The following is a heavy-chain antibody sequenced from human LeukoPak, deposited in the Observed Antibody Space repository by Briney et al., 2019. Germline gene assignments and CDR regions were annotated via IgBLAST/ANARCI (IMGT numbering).Heavy chain of an antibody. Sequence: PSETLSLTCAVYGGSFSGYYWSWIRQPPGKGLEWIGEINHSGSTNYNPSLKSRVTISVDTSKNQFSLKLSSVTAADTAVYYCARGIGDYWGQGTLATVSS. CDR1: GGSFSGYY. CDR2: INHSGST. CDR3: ARGIGDY. D-gene: IGHD3-16*02. J-gene: IGHJ4*02. V-gene: IGHV4-34*01.